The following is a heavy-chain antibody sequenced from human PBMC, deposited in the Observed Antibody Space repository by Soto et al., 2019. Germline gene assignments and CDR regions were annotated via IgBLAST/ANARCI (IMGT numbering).Heavy chain of an antibody. Sequence: SSETLSLTCTVSCASISSTDCYWGWIRQPPGKGLEWVGSIYYSRSTTYNPSLKNRVTVSVDTSKNQLSLRLSFVSAADTAVYYCARHADSSGRGFDFWGQGTRVTVSS. J-gene: IGHJ4*02. D-gene: IGHD3-22*01. V-gene: IGHV4-39*01. CDR1: CASISSTDCY. CDR2: IYYSRST. CDR3: ARHADSSGRGFDF.